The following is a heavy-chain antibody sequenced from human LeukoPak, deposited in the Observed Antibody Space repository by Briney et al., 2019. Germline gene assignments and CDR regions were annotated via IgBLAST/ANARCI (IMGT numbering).Heavy chain of an antibody. J-gene: IGHJ4*02. CDR2: INAGNGNT. D-gene: IGHD3-10*01. CDR1: GYTFTSYA. V-gene: IGHV1-3*01. Sequence: ASVKVSCKASGYTFTSYAMHWVRQAPGQRLEWMGWINAGNGNTKYSQKFQGRVTITRDTSASTAYMELSSLRSEDTAVYYCARDQLLWFGESPPGYWGQGTLVTVSS. CDR3: ARDQLLWFGESPPGY.